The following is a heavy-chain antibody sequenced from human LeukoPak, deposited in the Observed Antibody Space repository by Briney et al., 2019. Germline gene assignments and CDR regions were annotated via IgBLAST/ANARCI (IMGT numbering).Heavy chain of an antibody. D-gene: IGHD3-3*01. V-gene: IGHV1-46*01. CDR2: INPSGGST. CDR1: GYTFTSYY. Sequence: ASVTVSCKASGYTFTSYYMHWVRQAPGQGLEWMGIINPSGGSTSYAQKFQGRVTMTRDTSTSTVYMELSSLRSEDTAVYYCARGGIFGVVTARKFDAFDIWGQGTMVTVSS. CDR3: ARGGIFGVVTARKFDAFDI. J-gene: IGHJ3*02.